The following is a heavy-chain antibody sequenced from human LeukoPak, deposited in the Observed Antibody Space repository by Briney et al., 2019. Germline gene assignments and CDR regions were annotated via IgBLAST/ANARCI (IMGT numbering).Heavy chain of an antibody. D-gene: IGHD2-2*01. CDR2: ISGSGGST. CDR1: GFTFSSYA. CDR3: AKDRDYCSSTSCYSWFDP. Sequence: GGSLRLSCAASGFTFSSYAVSWVRQAPGKGLEWVSAISGSGGSTYYADSVKGRFTISRDNSKNTLYLQMNSLRAEDTAVYYCAKDRDYCSSTSCYSWFDPWGQGTLVTVSS. J-gene: IGHJ5*02. V-gene: IGHV3-23*01.